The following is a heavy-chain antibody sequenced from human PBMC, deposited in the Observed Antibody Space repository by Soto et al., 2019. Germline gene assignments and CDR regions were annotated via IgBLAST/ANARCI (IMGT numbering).Heavy chain of an antibody. V-gene: IGHV1-18*01. CDR2: ISAYNGNT. CDR1: GYTFTSYG. D-gene: IGHD2-2*01. CDR3: ARGFDCSSTSCDGIAY. J-gene: IGHJ4*02. Sequence: ASVKVSCKASGYTFTSYGISWVRQAPGQGLEWMGWISAYNGNTNYAQKLQGRVTMTTDTSISTAYMELSSLRSEDTAVYYCARGFDCSSTSCDGIAYCGQGTLVTVSS.